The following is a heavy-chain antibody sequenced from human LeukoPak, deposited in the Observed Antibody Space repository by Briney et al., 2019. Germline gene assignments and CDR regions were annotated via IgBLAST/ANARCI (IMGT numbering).Heavy chain of an antibody. Sequence: GGSLRLSCAAAGFTFSSYEMNWVRQAPGKGLEWVSYISSSGSTIYYADSGKGRLSICRDNAKNSLYLQMNSLRAEDTAVYYCARDWYYYGSGSLYGMDVWGKGTTVTVSS. CDR1: GFTFSSYE. V-gene: IGHV3-48*03. CDR2: ISSSGSTI. D-gene: IGHD3-10*01. CDR3: ARDWYYYGSGSLYGMDV. J-gene: IGHJ6*04.